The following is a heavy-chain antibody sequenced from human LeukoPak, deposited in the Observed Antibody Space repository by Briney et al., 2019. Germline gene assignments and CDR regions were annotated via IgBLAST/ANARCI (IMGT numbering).Heavy chain of an antibody. J-gene: IGHJ6*04. D-gene: IGHD2-15*01. CDR1: GGSVSSGSYY. CDR3: ARDGPPHPYCSGGSCYYYYGMDV. V-gene: IGHV4-61*01. CDR2: IYYSGST. Sequence: SETLSLTCTVSGGSVSSGSYYWSWIRQPPGKGLEWIGYIYYSGSTNYNPSLKSRVTISVDTSKNQFSLKLSSVTAADTAVYYFARDGPPHPYCSGGSCYYYYGMDVWGKGTTVTVSS.